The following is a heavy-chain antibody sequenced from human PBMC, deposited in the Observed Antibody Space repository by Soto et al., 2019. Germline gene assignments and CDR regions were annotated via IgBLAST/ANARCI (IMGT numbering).Heavy chain of an antibody. D-gene: IGHD3-16*01. CDR2: IYSGGSI. Sequence: VQLVESGGGLIQAGGSLRLSCAVSGFTVSNNFMMWVRQAPGKGLEWVSLIYSGGSISYADSVKGRFTISRDGSMNLLYLQMNSLTAEDTAVYYCARDGNGQRGSPHWGQGTLVTVSS. J-gene: IGHJ4*02. CDR3: ARDGNGQRGSPH. CDR1: GFTVSNNF. V-gene: IGHV3-53*02.